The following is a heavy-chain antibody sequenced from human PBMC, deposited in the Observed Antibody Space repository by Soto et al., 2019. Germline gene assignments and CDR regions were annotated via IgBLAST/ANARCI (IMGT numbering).Heavy chain of an antibody. CDR2: IYHSGYT. V-gene: IGHV4-30-2*01. D-gene: IGHD1-7*01. Sequence: ASETLSLTCAVSGVSISSGGYAWNWIRQPPGKGLEWIGYIYHSGYTSYNPSLKNRVTISVDKSKNQFSLTLSFVTAADTAVYYCARDSLTGNYFDPWGQGTLVTVSS. CDR3: ARDSLTGNYFDP. J-gene: IGHJ5*02. CDR1: GVSISSGGYA.